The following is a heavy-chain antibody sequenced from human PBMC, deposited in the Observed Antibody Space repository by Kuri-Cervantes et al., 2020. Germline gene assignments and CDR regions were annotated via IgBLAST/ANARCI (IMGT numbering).Heavy chain of an antibody. D-gene: IGHD6-19*01. Sequence: GGSLRLSCAASGLIFSTYGMHWVRQAPGKGLEWVAVISYDGSNKYYADSVKGRFNISRDNSKNTLYLQMNSLRAEDTAVYYCARDRALGYSSGWYYPLLYDGMDVWGQGTTVTVSS. V-gene: IGHV3-30-3*01. CDR2: ISYDGSNK. CDR1: GLIFSTYG. J-gene: IGHJ6*02. CDR3: ARDRALGYSSGWYYPLLYDGMDV.